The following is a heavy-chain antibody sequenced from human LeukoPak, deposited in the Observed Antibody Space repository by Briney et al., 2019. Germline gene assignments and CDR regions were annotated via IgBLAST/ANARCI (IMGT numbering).Heavy chain of an antibody. CDR3: ARGAPFDY. CDR2: ICTSGST. J-gene: IGHJ4*02. V-gene: IGHV4-61*02. Sequence: PSETLSLTCTVSGGSISSGSYYWSWIRQPAGKGLEWIGRICTSGSTNYNPSLKSRVTISVDTSKNQFSLKLSSVTAADTAVYYCARGAPFDYWGQGTLVTVSS. CDR1: GGSISSGSYY.